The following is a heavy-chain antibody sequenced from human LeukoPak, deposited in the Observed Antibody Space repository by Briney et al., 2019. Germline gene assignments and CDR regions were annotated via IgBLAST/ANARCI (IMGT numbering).Heavy chain of an antibody. D-gene: IGHD3-10*01. CDR2: ISSSSSYI. Sequence: GGSLRLSCAASGFTFSSYEMNWVRQAPGKGLEWVSYISSSSSYIYYADSVKGRFTISRDNAKNSLYLQMNSLRAEDTALYHCARVYGSGSYFHYMDVWGKGTTVTISS. V-gene: IGHV3-21*05. J-gene: IGHJ6*03. CDR1: GFTFSSYE. CDR3: ARVYGSGSYFHYMDV.